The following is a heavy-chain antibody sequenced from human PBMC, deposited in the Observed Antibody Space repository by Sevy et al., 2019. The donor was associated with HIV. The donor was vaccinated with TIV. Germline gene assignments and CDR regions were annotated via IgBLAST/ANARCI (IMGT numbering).Heavy chain of an antibody. D-gene: IGHD1-26*01. CDR2: ISSSSSYI. Sequence: GGSLRLSCAASGFTFSSYSMNWVRQAPGKGLEWVSSISSSSSYIYYADSVKGRFTISRDNAKNSLYLPMNSLTAEDTAVYYCARDGSYVGYRHSDYWGQGTLVTVSS. CDR1: GFTFSSYS. CDR3: ARDGSYVGYRHSDY. V-gene: IGHV3-21*01. J-gene: IGHJ4*02.